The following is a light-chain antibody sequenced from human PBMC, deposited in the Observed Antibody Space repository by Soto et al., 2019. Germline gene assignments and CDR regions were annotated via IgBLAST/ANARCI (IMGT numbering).Light chain of an antibody. J-gene: IGKJ4*01. CDR2: DAS. Sequence: EIVLTQSPATLSLSPGERATLSCRASQSVSSYLAWYQQKPGQAPRLLIYDASNRATGIPARFSGSGSGTDFTLTISGLEPEDFAVYYCQQRSNWHGLTFGGGTKVEIK. V-gene: IGKV3-11*01. CDR3: QQRSNWHGLT. CDR1: QSVSSY.